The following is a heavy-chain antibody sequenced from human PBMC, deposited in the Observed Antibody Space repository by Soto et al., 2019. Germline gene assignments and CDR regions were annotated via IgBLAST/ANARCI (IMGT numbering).Heavy chain of an antibody. J-gene: IGHJ3*02. CDR3: ARAIAAAGTRGGFDI. Sequence: EVQLVESGGGLVKPGGSLRLSCAASGFTFRSYSMNWVRQAPGKGLEWVSVISSSSTYTYYADSLKGRFTISRDDAENSLYLQVNSLRAEDTAVYYCARAIAAAGTRGGFDIWGQGTMVTVSS. V-gene: IGHV3-21*01. D-gene: IGHD6-13*01. CDR1: GFTFRSYS. CDR2: ISSSSTYT.